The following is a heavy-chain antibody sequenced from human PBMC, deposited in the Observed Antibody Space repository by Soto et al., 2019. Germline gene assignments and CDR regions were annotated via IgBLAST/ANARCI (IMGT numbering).Heavy chain of an antibody. J-gene: IGHJ4*02. Sequence: SETLSLTCTVSGGSISSSSHYWGWIRQRPGKGLEWIVSIGCSGSTCYNPSLKSRVTISLGTSKSQFSLKRKCVTSADTGVYSCARSDSSYAPFDYWGQGTLVTVSS. V-gene: IGHV4-39*01. D-gene: IGHD4-4*01. CDR1: GGSISSSSHY. CDR2: IGCSGST. CDR3: ARSDSSYAPFDY.